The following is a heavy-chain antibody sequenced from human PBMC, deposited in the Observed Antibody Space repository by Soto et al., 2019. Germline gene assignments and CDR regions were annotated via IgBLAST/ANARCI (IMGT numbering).Heavy chain of an antibody. D-gene: IGHD3-22*01. V-gene: IGHV3-23*01. CDR3: AKTHLVPLSMIGPFDI. CDR1: GFTFNTYV. J-gene: IGHJ3*02. Sequence: EVQLLESGGGLAQPGGSLRLSCAASGFTFNTYVMNWVRQAPGKGLEWVSGINGRGGSTYYADSVKGRFTISRDNSKNTLYLKMNSLRAEDTAVYYCAKTHLVPLSMIGPFDIWGQGTLVKVSS. CDR2: INGRGGST.